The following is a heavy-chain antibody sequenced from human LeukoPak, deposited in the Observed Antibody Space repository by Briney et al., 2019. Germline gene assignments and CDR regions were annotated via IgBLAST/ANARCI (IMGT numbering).Heavy chain of an antibody. CDR3: ARDRVLLYYYGMGV. D-gene: IGHD2/OR15-2a*01. J-gene: IGHJ6*02. V-gene: IGHV3-30-3*01. CDR2: ISYDGSNK. Sequence: GRSLRLSCAASVFTFSNYAMHWVRQAPGKGLEWVAVISYDGSNKYYTDSVKGRFTISRDNSNNTLYLEMNSLRAEDTAVYYCARDRVLLYYYGMGVWGQGTTVTVSS. CDR1: VFTFSNYA.